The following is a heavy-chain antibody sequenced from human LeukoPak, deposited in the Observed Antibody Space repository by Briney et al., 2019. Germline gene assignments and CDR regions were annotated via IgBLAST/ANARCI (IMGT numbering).Heavy chain of an antibody. CDR1: GFTFSSYD. CDR2: IGIAGDT. CDR3: ARAPPYSSASWGYYGMDV. D-gene: IGHD6-6*01. Sequence: EGSLRLSCAASGFTFSSYDMHWVRQTTGKGLEWVSSIGIAGDTYYPGSVKGRFTISRENAKNSLYLQMNSLRAGDTAVYYCARAPPYSSASWGYYGMDVWGQGTTVTVSS. V-gene: IGHV3-13*01. J-gene: IGHJ6*02.